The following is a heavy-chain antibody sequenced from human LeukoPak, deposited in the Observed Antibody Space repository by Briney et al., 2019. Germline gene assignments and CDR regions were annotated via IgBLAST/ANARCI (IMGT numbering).Heavy chain of an antibody. D-gene: IGHD1-26*01. V-gene: IGHV3-66*02. J-gene: IGHJ4*02. CDR1: GFTVSSNY. CDR3: ARDRGGSYNFDY. CDR2: IYSGGST. Sequence: PGGSLRLSCAASGFTVSSNYMSWVRQAPGKGLEWVSVIYSGGSTYYADCVKGRFTISRDNSKNTLYLQMNSLRAEDTAVYYSARDRGGSYNFDYWGQGTLVTVSS.